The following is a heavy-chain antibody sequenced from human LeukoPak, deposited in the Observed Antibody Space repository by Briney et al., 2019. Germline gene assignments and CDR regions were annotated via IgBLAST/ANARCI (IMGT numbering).Heavy chain of an antibody. D-gene: IGHD3-10*01. J-gene: IGHJ5*02. CDR1: GASISSYY. CDR2: IDYSGST. Sequence: SETLSLTCTVSGASISSYYWTWIRQPPGKGLEWIAYIDYSGSTNYNPSLKSRVTISVDTSKNQFSLNLSSVTAVDTAVYYCARDRGSGSYRYIGWFDPWGQGTLVTVSS. CDR3: ARDRGSGSYRYIGWFDP. V-gene: IGHV4-59*01.